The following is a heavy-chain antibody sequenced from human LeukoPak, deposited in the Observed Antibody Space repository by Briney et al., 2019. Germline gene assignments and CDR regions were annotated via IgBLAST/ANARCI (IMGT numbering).Heavy chain of an antibody. J-gene: IGHJ5*02. D-gene: IGHD2-21*01. CDR2: ISFDGSNK. CDR1: GLTFSSYT. Sequence: PGGSLRLSCAASGLTFSSYTIHWVRQPPGKGLEWVAVISFDGSNKYYADSVKGRFTISRDNSKNTLYLQMNSLRAEDTAVYYCAREVLGSSLGFDPWGQGTLVTVSS. CDR3: AREVLGSSLGFDP. V-gene: IGHV3-30-3*01.